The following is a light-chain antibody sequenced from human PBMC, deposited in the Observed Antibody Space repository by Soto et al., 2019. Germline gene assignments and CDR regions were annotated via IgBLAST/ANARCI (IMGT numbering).Light chain of an antibody. CDR1: SSDVGGYNS. CDR3: SSFTSSITYV. J-gene: IGLJ1*01. Sequence: QSALTQPASVSGSPGQSITISCTGTSSDVGGYNSVSWYRQDPGKAPKLIIYDVTYRPSGVSNRFSGSKSGNTASLIISGLQSEDEADYHCSSFTSSITYVFGTGTQLTVL. V-gene: IGLV2-14*01. CDR2: DVT.